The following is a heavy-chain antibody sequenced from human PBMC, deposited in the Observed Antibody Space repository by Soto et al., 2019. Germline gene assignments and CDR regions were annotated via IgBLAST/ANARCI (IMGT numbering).Heavy chain of an antibody. CDR2: INSDGSST. D-gene: IGHD3-10*01. CDR3: ARDVGSNTTMVRGVIDY. CDR1: GFTFSSYW. Sequence: GGSLRLSCAASGFTFSSYWMHWVRQAPGKGLVWVSRINSDGSSTSYADSVKGRFTISRDNAKNTLYLQMNSLRAEDTAVYYCARDVGSNTTMVRGVIDYWGQGTLVTVSS. V-gene: IGHV3-74*01. J-gene: IGHJ4*02.